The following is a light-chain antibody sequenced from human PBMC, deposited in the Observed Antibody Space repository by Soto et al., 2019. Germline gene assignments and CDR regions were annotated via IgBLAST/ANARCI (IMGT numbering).Light chain of an antibody. CDR1: SSNIGAGYD. J-gene: IGLJ3*02. CDR2: GNT. V-gene: IGLV1-40*01. CDR3: QSHDSSLNSWV. Sequence: QSVLTQPPSMSGAPGQRVTISCTGSSSNIGAGYDVHWYQLLPGTAPKLLIYGNTNRPSGVPDRFSGSKSGTSASLAITGLRAEDEADYYCQSHDSSLNSWVFGGGTKVTLL.